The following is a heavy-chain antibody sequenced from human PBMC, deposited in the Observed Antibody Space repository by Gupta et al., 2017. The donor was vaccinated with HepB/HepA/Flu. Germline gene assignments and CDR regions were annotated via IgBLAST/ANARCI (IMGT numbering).Heavy chain of an antibody. D-gene: IGHD2/OR15-2a*01. CDR2: IYYSGST. Sequence: QVQLQESGPGLVKPSETLSLTCTVSGGSINNYYWSWIRQPPGKGLEWIGHIYYSGSTNYNPSLKSRVTMSVDTSKNQFSLKLSSVTAADTAVYYCTRGAVSIYYSYYLDVWGKGTTVTVSS. CDR1: GGSINNYY. V-gene: IGHV4-59*01. CDR3: TRGAVSIYYSYYLDV. J-gene: IGHJ6*03.